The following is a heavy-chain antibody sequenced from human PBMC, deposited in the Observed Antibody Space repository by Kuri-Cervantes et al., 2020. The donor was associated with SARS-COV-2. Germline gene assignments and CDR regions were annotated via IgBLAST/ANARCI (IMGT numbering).Heavy chain of an antibody. CDR3: ARLYYYDSSGYYYYGMDV. Sequence: ASVKVSCKASGYSFNTHGITWVRQAPGQGLEWMGWISAYNDYTDYAQKVQDRVTMTTDTSTSTAYMELRSLRPDDTAVYYCARLYYYDSSGYYYYGMDVWGQGTTVTVSS. V-gene: IGHV1-18*04. CDR1: GYSFNTHG. CDR2: ISAYNDYT. J-gene: IGHJ6*02. D-gene: IGHD3-22*01.